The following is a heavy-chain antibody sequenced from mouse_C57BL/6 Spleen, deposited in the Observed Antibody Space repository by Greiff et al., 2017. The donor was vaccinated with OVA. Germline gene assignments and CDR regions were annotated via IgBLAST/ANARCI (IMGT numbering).Heavy chain of an antibody. CDR1: GFTFSDYY. J-gene: IGHJ1*03. Sequence: EVMLVESEGGLVQPGSSMKLSCTASGFTFSDYYMAWVRQVPEKGLEWVANINYDGSSTYYLDSLKSRFIISRDNAKNILYLQMSSLKSEDTATYYCARDRRITTVVEGYFDVWGTGTTVTVSS. CDR2: INYDGSST. CDR3: ARDRRITTVVEGYFDV. V-gene: IGHV5-16*01. D-gene: IGHD1-1*01.